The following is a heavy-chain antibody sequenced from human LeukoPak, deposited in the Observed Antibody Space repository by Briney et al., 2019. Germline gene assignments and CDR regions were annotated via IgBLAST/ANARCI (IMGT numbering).Heavy chain of an antibody. V-gene: IGHV4-61*02. CDR3: ARVDSSSWYSFVDY. CDR1: GGSISSGSYY. D-gene: IGHD6-13*01. J-gene: IGHJ4*02. CDR2: IYTSGST. Sequence: SKTLSLTCTVSGGSISSGSYYWSWIRQPAGKGLEWIGRIYTSGSTNYNPSLKSRVTISVDTSKNQFSLKLSSVTAADTAVYYCARVDSSSWYSFVDYWGQGTLVTVSS.